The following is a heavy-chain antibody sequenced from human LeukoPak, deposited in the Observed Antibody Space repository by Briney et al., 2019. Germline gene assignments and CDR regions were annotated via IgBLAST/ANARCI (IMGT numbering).Heavy chain of an antibody. CDR1: GGTFSSYA. Sequence: GASVKVSCKASGGTFSSYAISWVRQAPGQGLEWMGGIIPIFGTANYAQKFQGRVTITADESTSTAYMELSSLRSEDTAVYYCASKRGKVVVAATGWFDPWGQGTLVTVSS. CDR2: IIPIFGTA. D-gene: IGHD2-15*01. V-gene: IGHV1-69*13. CDR3: ASKRGKVVVAATGWFDP. J-gene: IGHJ5*02.